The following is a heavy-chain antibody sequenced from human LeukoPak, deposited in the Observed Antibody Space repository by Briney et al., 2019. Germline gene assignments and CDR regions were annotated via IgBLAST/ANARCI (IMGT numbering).Heavy chain of an antibody. J-gene: IGHJ4*02. V-gene: IGHV4-59*02. CDR1: GGSVSDYC. Sequence: SDTLSLTCTVSGGSVSDYCHNWIRQPPGKGLEWVGYINYSGRTNYNPSLKNRVTIPVDTSKNHVSLKLSPVTAGDTAVYYCARDGGDGYNYDYWGRGNVAPVSS. CDR2: INYSGRT. D-gene: IGHD5-24*01. CDR3: ARDGGDGYNYDY.